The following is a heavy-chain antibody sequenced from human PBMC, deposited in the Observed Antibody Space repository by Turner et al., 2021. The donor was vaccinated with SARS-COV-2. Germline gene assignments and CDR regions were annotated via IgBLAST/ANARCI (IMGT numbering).Heavy chain of an antibody. CDR2: IYYRVST. CDR1: GGSISSDF. J-gene: IGHJ5*01. Sequence: QVQLQESGPGLVKPSETLSLPCTVSGGSISSDFWSWIRQHPGKGLEWIVYIYYRVSTNYNPSLKSRVTMSVDTSKNQFSLKLRSVTAADTAVYYCASELRFHWLDSWGQGTLVTVSS. D-gene: IGHD3-16*01. CDR3: ASELRFHWLDS. V-gene: IGHV4-59*01.